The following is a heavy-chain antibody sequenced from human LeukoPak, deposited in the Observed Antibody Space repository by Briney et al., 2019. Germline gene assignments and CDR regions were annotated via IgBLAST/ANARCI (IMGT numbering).Heavy chain of an antibody. CDR2: FDPEDGET. CDR3: ARCRVYYYGMDV. D-gene: IGHD5-24*01. CDR1: GYTLTELS. J-gene: IGHJ6*02. Sequence: VASVKVSCKVSGYTLTELSMHWVRQAPGKGLEWMGGFDPEDGETIYAQKFQGRVTITRDTSASTAYMELSSLRSEDTAVYYCARCRVYYYGMDVWGQGTTVTVSS. V-gene: IGHV1-24*01.